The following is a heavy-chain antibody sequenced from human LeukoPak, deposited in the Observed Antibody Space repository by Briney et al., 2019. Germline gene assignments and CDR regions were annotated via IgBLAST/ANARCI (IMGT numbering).Heavy chain of an antibody. CDR2: ISYSGRT. J-gene: IGHJ3*02. V-gene: IGHV4-59*08. CDR3: ARHQWVPAFAI. CDR1: GESISGFY. Sequence: PSETLSLTCTVSGESISGFYWNWIRQPPGKGLEWIGCISYSGRTNYNPSLKRRVSISIETPKNKFSLKLSSVTPPGTPVYYFARHQWVPAFAIWGQGTMVTVSS. D-gene: IGHD1-26*01.